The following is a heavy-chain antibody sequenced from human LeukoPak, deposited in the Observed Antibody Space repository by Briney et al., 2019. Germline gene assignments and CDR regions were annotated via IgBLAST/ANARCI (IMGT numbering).Heavy chain of an antibody. Sequence: GGSLRLSCAASGFTFSSYAMHWVRQAPGKGLEWVAVISYDGSNKYYADSVKGRFTISRDNSKNTLYLQMNRLRAEDTAVYYCARDPYYDSSGYHDYWGQGTLVTVSS. J-gene: IGHJ4*02. D-gene: IGHD3-22*01. V-gene: IGHV3-30*04. CDR2: ISYDGSNK. CDR1: GFTFSSYA. CDR3: ARDPYYDSSGYHDY.